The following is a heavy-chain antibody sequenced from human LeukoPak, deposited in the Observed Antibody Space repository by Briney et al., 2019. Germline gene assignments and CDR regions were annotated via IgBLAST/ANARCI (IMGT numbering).Heavy chain of an antibody. CDR2: INAGNGNT. V-gene: IGHV1-3*01. J-gene: IGHJ4*02. Sequence: ASVKVSCKASGYTFTSYAMHWVRQAPGQRLEWMGWINAGNGNTKYSQKFQGRVTITRDTSASTAYMELSSLRSEDTAVYYCAREREDIVATIKGYFDYWGQGTLVTVSS. CDR3: AREREDIVATIKGYFDY. CDR1: GYTFTSYA. D-gene: IGHD5-12*01.